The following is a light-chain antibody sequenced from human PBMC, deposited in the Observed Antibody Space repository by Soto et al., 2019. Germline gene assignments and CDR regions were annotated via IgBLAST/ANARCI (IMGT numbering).Light chain of an antibody. CDR2: EGS. Sequence: QSVLTQPPSASGSPGQSVAISCTGTSSDVGDYNFVSWYQQHPGKAPKLIIYEGSKRPSGVSNRFSGSKSGNTASLTISGLQAEDEADYYCCSYAGSSTYVVFGGGTKLTVL. CDR3: CSYAGSSTYVV. J-gene: IGLJ2*01. CDR1: SSDVGDYNF. V-gene: IGLV2-23*01.